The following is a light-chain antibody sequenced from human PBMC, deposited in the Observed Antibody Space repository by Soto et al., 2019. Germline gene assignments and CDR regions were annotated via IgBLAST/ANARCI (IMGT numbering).Light chain of an antibody. CDR3: QQYNNWPPT. V-gene: IGKV1-33*01. Sequence: DVQLTQSPSSLSASVGDRVTVICQASQDINNYLNWYQQKPGKAPKVLIYDASNLKTGVPSRFSGSRSGTDFTFTISSLQSEDFAVYYCQQYNNWPPTFGQGTRLEIK. CDR1: QDINNY. J-gene: IGKJ5*01. CDR2: DAS.